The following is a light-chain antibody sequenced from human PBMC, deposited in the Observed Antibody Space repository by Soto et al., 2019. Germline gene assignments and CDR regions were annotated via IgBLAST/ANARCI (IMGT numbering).Light chain of an antibody. CDR1: PSISTF. CDR2: AAS. Sequence: EIQMTQSPSSLSASVGDRVTITCRASPSISTFLNWYQHKPGKAPDLLIYAASNLQTGAPSRFSGSGSGTDFTLTISSLQPEDFATYYCQQTYSTPLTFGGGTKVEIK. V-gene: IGKV1-39*01. J-gene: IGKJ4*01. CDR3: QQTYSTPLT.